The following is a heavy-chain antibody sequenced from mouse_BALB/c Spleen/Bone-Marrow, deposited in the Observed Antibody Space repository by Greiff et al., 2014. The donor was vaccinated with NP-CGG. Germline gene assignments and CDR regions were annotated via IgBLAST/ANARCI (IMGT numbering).Heavy chain of an antibody. J-gene: IGHJ2*01. V-gene: IGHV1-9*01. Sequence: QVQLQQSGADLMKPGASVKISCKATGYRFNSYWIEWVKQRPGHGLEWIGKILPGSGSTNFNEKFKGKATFTAYTSSNTAYMQISSLTSEDSAVYYCARLEIRSFDYWGQGTTLTVSS. D-gene: IGHD5-1-1*01. CDR1: GYRFNSYW. CDR2: ILPGSGST. CDR3: ARLEIRSFDY.